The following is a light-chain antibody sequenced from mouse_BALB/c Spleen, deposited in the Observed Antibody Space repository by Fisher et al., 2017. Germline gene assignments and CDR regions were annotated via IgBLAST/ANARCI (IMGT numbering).Light chain of an antibody. J-gene: IGKJ5*01. Sequence: DIVLTQIPATLSVTPGDRVSLSCRASQSISDYLHWYQQKSHESPRLLIKYASQSISGIPSRFSGSGSGSDFTLSINSVEPEDVGVYYCQNGHSFPLTFGAGTKLELK. V-gene: IGKV5-39*01. CDR3: QNGHSFPLT. CDR2: YAS. CDR1: QSISDY.